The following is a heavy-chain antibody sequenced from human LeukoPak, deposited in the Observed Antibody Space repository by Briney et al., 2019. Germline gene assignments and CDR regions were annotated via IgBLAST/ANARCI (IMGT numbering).Heavy chain of an antibody. CDR3: ARVRGGSGSYRDENGMDV. CDR1: GGSIGTYF. Sequence: SETLSLTCTVSGGSIGTYFWSWIRQPPGKGLEWLGHIYYSGSTTYNPSLKSRVTISVDTSKNQFSLKLSSVTAADTAVYYCARVRGGSGSYRDENGMDVWGQGTTVTVSS. V-gene: IGHV4-59*01. J-gene: IGHJ6*02. CDR2: IYYSGST. D-gene: IGHD3-10*01.